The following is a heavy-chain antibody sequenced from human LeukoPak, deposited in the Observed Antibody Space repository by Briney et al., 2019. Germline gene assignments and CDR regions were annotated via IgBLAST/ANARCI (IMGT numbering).Heavy chain of an antibody. CDR2: IYPDGSDT. D-gene: IGHD3-3*01. J-gene: IGHJ5*02. CDR1: GYSFTSYW. V-gene: IGHV5-51*01. Sequence: GESLKISCKGSGYSFTSYWIGWVRQMPGKGLEWMGIIYPDGSDTRYSPSFQGQVTISADKSISTAYLQWSSLKASDTAIYYCARLSIQDSSRWFEPCGQRTLVAVSS. CDR3: ARLSIQDSSRWFEP.